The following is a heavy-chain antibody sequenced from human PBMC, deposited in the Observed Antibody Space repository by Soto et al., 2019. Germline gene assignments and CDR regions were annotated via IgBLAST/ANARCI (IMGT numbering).Heavy chain of an antibody. D-gene: IGHD2-15*01. CDR3: AREHCSGGSCYWYDAFDI. J-gene: IGHJ3*02. CDR1: GFTVSSYA. CDR2: ISYDGSNK. Sequence: GSVRRSCAACGFTVSSYAMHWVRQATGKGLEWVAVISYDGSNKYYADSVKGRFTISRDNSKNTLYLQMNSLRAEDTAVYYCAREHCSGGSCYWYDAFDIWGQGTMVTVSS. V-gene: IGHV3-30-3*01.